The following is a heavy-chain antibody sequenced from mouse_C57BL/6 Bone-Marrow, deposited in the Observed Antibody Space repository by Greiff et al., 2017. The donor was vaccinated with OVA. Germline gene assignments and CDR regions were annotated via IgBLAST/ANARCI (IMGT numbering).Heavy chain of an antibody. CDR2: IYPGGGYT. CDR1: GYTFTNYW. D-gene: IGHD2-4*01. J-gene: IGHJ1*03. Sequence: QVQLQQSGAELVRPGTSVKMSCKASGYTFTNYWIGWAKQRPGHGLEWIGDIYPGGGYTNYNEKFKGKATLTADKSSSTAYMQFSSLTSEDSAVYYCARRGYYEYFDVWGTGTTVTVSS. V-gene: IGHV1-63*01. CDR3: ARRGYYEYFDV.